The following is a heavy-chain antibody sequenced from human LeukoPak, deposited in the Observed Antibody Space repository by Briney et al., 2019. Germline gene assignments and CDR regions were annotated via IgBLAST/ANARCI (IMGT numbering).Heavy chain of an antibody. CDR2: IYYSGST. CDR1: GGSISSYY. V-gene: IGHV4-59*08. D-gene: IGHD6-6*01. J-gene: IGHJ3*02. CDR3: ARSSSSAQGAFDI. Sequence: SETLSLTCTVPGGSISSYYWSWIRQPPGKGLEWIGYIYYSGSTYYNPSLKSRVTISVDTSKNQFSLKLSSVTAADTAVYYCARSSSSAQGAFDIWGQGTMVTVSS.